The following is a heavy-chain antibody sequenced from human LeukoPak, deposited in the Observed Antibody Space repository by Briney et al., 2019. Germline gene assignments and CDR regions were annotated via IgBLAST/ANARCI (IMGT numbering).Heavy chain of an antibody. CDR1: GFTFSYYS. V-gene: IGHV3-48*02. CDR3: ARDGGLGRTFDY. D-gene: IGHD3-10*01. J-gene: IGHJ4*02. Sequence: GGSLRLSCAASGFTFSYYSMNWVHQAPGKGLEWVSYISSSSSTIYYADSVKGRFTISRDSAKNSLFLQMNSLRDEDTAVYYCARDGGLGRTFDYWGQGTLVTVSS. CDR2: ISSSSSTI.